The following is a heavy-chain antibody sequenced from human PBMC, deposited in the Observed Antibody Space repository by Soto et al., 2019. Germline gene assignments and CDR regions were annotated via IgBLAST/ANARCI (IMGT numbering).Heavy chain of an antibody. CDR3: AKDYSSGYYAFDI. Sequence: GGSLRLSCAPSGLTFTTYAVSWVRQAPGKGLEWVSSISSGGDTYYADSVKGRFTISRDSSKNTLYLQMNNLRAEDTATYYCAKDYSSGYYAFDIWGRGTMVTVSS. V-gene: IGHV3-23*01. CDR2: ISSGGDT. J-gene: IGHJ3*02. CDR1: GLTFTTYA. D-gene: IGHD3-22*01.